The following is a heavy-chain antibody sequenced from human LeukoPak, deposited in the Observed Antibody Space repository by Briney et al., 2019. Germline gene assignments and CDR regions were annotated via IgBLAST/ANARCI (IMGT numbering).Heavy chain of an antibody. CDR2: IYWDDDK. Sequence: SGPTLVKPTQTLTLTCTFSGFSLTTSGVGVGWIRQPPGKALEWLALIYWDDDKRYSPSLKSRPSITKDTSKNQVVLTMTNMDPVDTATYYCAHIQREMGTVKYYFDYWGQGTLVTVSS. D-gene: IGHD5-24*01. J-gene: IGHJ4*02. CDR1: GFSLTTSGVG. V-gene: IGHV2-5*02. CDR3: AHIQREMGTVKYYFDY.